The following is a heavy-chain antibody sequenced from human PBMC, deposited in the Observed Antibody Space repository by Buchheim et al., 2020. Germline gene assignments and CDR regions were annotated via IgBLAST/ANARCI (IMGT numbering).Heavy chain of an antibody. CDR1: GFTFSNAW. V-gene: IGHV3-15*01. CDR3: TTGITMIVVGMRYYYYSMDV. Sequence: EVQLVESGGGLVKPGGSLRLSCAAPGFTFSNAWMSWVRQAPGKGLEWVGRIKSKTDGGTTDYAAPVKGRFTISRDDSKNTLYLQMNSLKTEDTAVYYCTTGITMIVVGMRYYYYSMDVWGQGTT. J-gene: IGHJ6*02. CDR2: IKSKTDGGTT. D-gene: IGHD3-22*01.